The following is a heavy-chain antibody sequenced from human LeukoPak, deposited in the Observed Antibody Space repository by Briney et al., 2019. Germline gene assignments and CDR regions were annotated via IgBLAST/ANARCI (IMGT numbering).Heavy chain of an antibody. Sequence: GGSLRLSCAASGFTFSSYAMHWVRQAPGKGLEWGAVIPYDGSNKYYADSVKGRFTISRDNSKNTLYLQMNSLRAEDTAVYYCAILVVAATDDFDYWGQGTLVTVSS. V-gene: IGHV3-30-3*01. D-gene: IGHD2-15*01. CDR2: IPYDGSNK. J-gene: IGHJ4*02. CDR1: GFTFSSYA. CDR3: AILVVAATDDFDY.